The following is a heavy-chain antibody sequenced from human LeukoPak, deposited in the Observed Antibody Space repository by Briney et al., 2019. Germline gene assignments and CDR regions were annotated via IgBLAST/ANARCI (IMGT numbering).Heavy chain of an antibody. J-gene: IGHJ6*03. V-gene: IGHV4-59*01. CDR3: ARTTEGGYTYGYFYYYYMDV. CDR2: IYYSGST. CDR1: VGFISSYY. D-gene: IGHD5-18*01. Sequence: PSETLSLTCTVSVGFISSYYWRWIRQRPGRGLEWIGYIYYSGSTNYNPSLKSRVTISVDTSKNQFSLRLSSVTAADTAVYYCARTTEGGYTYGYFYYYYMDVWGKGTTVTISS.